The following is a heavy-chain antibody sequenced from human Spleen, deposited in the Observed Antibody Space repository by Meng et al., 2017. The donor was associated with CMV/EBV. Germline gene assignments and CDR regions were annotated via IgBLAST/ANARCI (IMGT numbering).Heavy chain of an antibody. J-gene: IGHJ4*02. CDR3: VRGCGSTSCEDY. CDR2: INPNSGGT. Sequence: ASVKVSCKTSGFTFTDYYFHWVRQAPVQGLEWMGWINPNSGGTKYAQKFQGRVTMTRGTSISTAYMDLSRLRSDDTAVYYCVRGCGSTSCEDYWGQGTLVTVSS. CDR1: GFTFTDYY. V-gene: IGHV1-2*02. D-gene: IGHD2-2*01.